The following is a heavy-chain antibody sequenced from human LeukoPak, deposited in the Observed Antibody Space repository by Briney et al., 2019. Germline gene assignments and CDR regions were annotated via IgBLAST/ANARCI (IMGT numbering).Heavy chain of an antibody. Sequence: KSSETLSLTCAVYGGSFSGYYWSWIRQPPGKGLEWIGEINHSGSTNYNPSLKSRVTISVDTSKNQFSLKLSSVTAADTAVYYCARGSGSWWANWFDPWGQGTLVTASS. CDR1: GGSFSGYY. CDR3: ARGSGSWWANWFDP. J-gene: IGHJ5*02. D-gene: IGHD6-13*01. CDR2: INHSGST. V-gene: IGHV4-34*01.